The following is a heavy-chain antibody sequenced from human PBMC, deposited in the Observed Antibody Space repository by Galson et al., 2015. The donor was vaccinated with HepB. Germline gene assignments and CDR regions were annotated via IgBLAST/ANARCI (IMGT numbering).Heavy chain of an antibody. Sequence: LRLSCAASGAIFSGSAIHWVRQAPGKGLERVGHIRPKEHFYATSYSASVGGRFTISRDDSKNTAFLHMNSLRVEDTAVYYCIRHVEYYRPYWGQGSLVTASS. CDR3: IRHVEYYRPY. V-gene: IGHV3-73*01. D-gene: IGHD2/OR15-2a*01. CDR1: GAIFSGSA. J-gene: IGHJ4*02. CDR2: IRPKEHFYAT.